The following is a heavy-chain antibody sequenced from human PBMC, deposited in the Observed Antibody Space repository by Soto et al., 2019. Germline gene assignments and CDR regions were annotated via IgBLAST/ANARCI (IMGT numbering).Heavy chain of an antibody. CDR3: ARDFFGYCSGGSCYGSGGNNWFDP. CDR2: ISYDGSNK. Sequence: QVQLVESGGGVVQPGRSLRLSCAASGFTFSSYAMHWVRQAPGKGLEWVAVISYDGSNKYYADSVKGRFTISRDNSKNTLYLQMNSLRAEYTAVYYCARDFFGYCSGGSCYGSGGNNWFDPWGQGTLVTVSS. D-gene: IGHD2-15*01. J-gene: IGHJ5*02. CDR1: GFTFSSYA. V-gene: IGHV3-30-3*01.